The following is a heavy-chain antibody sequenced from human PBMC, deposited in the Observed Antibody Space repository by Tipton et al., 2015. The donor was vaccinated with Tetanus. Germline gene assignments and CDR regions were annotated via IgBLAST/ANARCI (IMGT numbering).Heavy chain of an antibody. CDR2: IYSSENS. D-gene: IGHD5-24*01. CDR1: GGSISSTNYY. Sequence: TLSLTCTVSGGSISSTNYYWGWIRQPPGKGLEWIGSIYSSENSKYNPSLKSRATMSVDTSKNQFSLRLSSVTAADTAVYYCARHPQTSNNLDYWGQGTLVTVSS. V-gene: IGHV4-39*07. J-gene: IGHJ4*02. CDR3: ARHPQTSNNLDY.